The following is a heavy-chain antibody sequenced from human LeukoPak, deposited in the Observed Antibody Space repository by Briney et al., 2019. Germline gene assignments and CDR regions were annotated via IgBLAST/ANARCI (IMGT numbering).Heavy chain of an antibody. Sequence: GGSLRLSCAASGFTVSSNYMSWVRQAPGKGLEWVSVIYSGGSTYYADSVKGRFTISRDNSKNTLYLQLNSLRAEDTAVYYCARADPYFYYGMDVWGQGTTVTVSS. V-gene: IGHV3-53*01. CDR3: ARADPYFYYGMDV. CDR1: GFTVSSNY. CDR2: IYSGGST. J-gene: IGHJ6*02.